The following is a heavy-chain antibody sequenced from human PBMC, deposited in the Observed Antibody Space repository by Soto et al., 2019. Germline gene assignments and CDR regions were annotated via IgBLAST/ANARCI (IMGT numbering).Heavy chain of an antibody. CDR1: SGSISSSNW. CDR3: ARDRRLDYYYMDV. J-gene: IGHJ6*03. V-gene: IGHV4-4*02. CDR2: IYHSGST. Sequence: PSETLSLTCAVSSGSISSSNWWSWVRQPPGKGLEWIGEIYHSGSTNYNPSLKSRVTISVDKSKNQFSLKLSSVTAADTAVYYCARDRRLDYYYMDVWGKGTTVTVSS.